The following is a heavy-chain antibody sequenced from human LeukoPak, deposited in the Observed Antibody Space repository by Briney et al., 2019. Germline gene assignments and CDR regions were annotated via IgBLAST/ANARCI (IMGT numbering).Heavy chain of an antibody. J-gene: IGHJ5*02. D-gene: IGHD6-13*01. Sequence: GGSPRLSCAASGFSFSGYAMHWVRQAPGRGLEWVAVISYDGGDADYAESLRGRFTISRDNSQNTLFLHINSPRPEDTAVFYCARDRIAAAATDWFDTWGQGSLVTVSS. V-gene: IGHV3-30*04. CDR3: ARDRIAAAATDWFDT. CDR2: ISYDGGDA. CDR1: GFSFSGYA.